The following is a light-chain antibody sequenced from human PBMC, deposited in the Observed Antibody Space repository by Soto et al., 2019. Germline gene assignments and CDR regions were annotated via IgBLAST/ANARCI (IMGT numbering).Light chain of an antibody. Sequence: EIVLTQSPAPLSLSPGDRATLSCRASQSVGSYLGWYQQRPGQAPRLLIYDASNRATGIPARFSGSGSGTDFTLTISSLEPEDFAVYSCQQRSAWPSTFGGGTKVEIK. CDR3: QQRSAWPST. CDR2: DAS. J-gene: IGKJ4*01. V-gene: IGKV3-11*01. CDR1: QSVGSY.